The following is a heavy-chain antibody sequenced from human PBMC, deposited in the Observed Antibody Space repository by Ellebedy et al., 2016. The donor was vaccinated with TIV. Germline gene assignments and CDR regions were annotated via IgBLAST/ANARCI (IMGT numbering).Heavy chain of an antibody. J-gene: IGHJ4*02. D-gene: IGHD2-15*01. CDR1: GGSISSGGYY. Sequence: MPSETLSLTCTVSGGSISSGGYYWSWIRQHPGKGLEWIGYIYYSGSTYYNPSLKSRVTISVDTSNNQFSLKLSSVTAADTAVYYCARGQPPDIVVVVAAIPYYFDYWGQGTLVTVSS. V-gene: IGHV4-31*03. CDR3: ARGQPPDIVVVVAAIPYYFDY. CDR2: IYYSGST.